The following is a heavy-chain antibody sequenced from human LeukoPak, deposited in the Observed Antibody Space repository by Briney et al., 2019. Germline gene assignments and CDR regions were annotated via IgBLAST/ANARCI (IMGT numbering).Heavy chain of an antibody. CDR2: ISPDGSTK. D-gene: IGHD6-13*01. J-gene: IGHJ4*02. CDR3: ATGASGSWDF. CDR1: GFTFSRSW. Sequence: GGSLRLSCAASGFTFSRSWMSWVRQPPGKGLEWVANISPDGSTKYHMDSVKGRFTISRDNAKDSLYREMSRLRDDDTAMYYCATGASGSWDFGGQGTLVTVSS. V-gene: IGHV3-7*03.